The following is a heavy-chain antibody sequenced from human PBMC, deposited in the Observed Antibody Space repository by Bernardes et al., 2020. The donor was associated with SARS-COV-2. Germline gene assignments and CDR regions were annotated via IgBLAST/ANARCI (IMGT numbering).Heavy chain of an antibody. D-gene: IGHD3-22*01. CDR2: INSDGSST. J-gene: IGHJ4*02. Sequence: GGSLRLSCAASGFSFSSYWMHWVRQAPGKGLVWVSRINSDGSSTTYADSVKGRFTISRDNAKNTLYLQMNNLRVEDTAVYYCARDYNYYDSSGYLSYWGQGTLVTVSS. V-gene: IGHV3-74*01. CDR3: ARDYNYYDSSGYLSY. CDR1: GFSFSSYW.